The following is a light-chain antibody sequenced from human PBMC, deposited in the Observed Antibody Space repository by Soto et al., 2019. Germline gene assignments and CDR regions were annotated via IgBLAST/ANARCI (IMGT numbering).Light chain of an antibody. J-gene: IGKJ2*01. V-gene: IGKV3-20*01. CDR3: QQYASSMVYT. CDR1: QSFSTNY. CDR2: GAS. Sequence: EIELTQSPGTLSLSPGESATLSCRASQSFSTNYVAWYQHKAGQAPRLLIYGASPRATGIPDRFSGSGSGTDYTLTISRLEPEDFAVYYCQQYASSMVYTFGQGTKLEVK.